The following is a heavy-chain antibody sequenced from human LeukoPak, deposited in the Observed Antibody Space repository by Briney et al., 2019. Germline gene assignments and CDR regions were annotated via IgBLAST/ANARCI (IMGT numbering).Heavy chain of an antibody. CDR3: ARVATVDTAMVSDYYYYYMDV. V-gene: IGHV1-69*06. CDR2: IIPIFGTA. Sequence: SVKVSCKASGGTFSSYAISWVRQAPGQGLEWMGGIIPIFGTANYAQKFQGRVTITADKSTSTAYMELSRLRSEDTAVYYCARVATVDTAMVSDYYYYYMDVWGKGTTVTVSS. CDR1: GGTFSSYA. D-gene: IGHD5-18*01. J-gene: IGHJ6*03.